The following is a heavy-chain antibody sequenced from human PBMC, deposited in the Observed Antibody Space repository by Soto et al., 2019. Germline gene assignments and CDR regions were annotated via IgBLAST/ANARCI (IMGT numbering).Heavy chain of an antibody. CDR3: VHSPPVTTGRDY. V-gene: IGHV2-5*02. J-gene: IGHJ4*02. CDR1: GFSLSTTGVG. D-gene: IGHD4-17*01. CDR2: IYWDDDK. Sequence: QITLKESGPTLVKPTQPLTLTCTFSGFSLSTTGVGVGWIRQPPGKALDWLALIYWDDDKRYSPSLKSRLTTPTANSKSQVVLTKTNMHPIDTATYYCVHSPPVTTGRDYWCQGTLVTVSS.